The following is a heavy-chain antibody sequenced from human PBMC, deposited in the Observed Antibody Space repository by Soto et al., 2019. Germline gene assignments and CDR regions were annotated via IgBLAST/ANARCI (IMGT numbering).Heavy chain of an antibody. CDR3: ARHNYDSSGTAVDV. D-gene: IGHD3-22*01. V-gene: IGHV4-31*03. CDR1: GCSISSGGYY. J-gene: IGHJ6*02. Sequence: SETLSLTCTVSGCSISSGGYYWSWILQHPGKGLEWIGYIYYSGSTYYNPSLKSRVTISVDTSKNQFSLKLSSVTAADTAVYYCARHNYDSSGTAVDVWGQGTTVTLAS. CDR2: IYYSGST.